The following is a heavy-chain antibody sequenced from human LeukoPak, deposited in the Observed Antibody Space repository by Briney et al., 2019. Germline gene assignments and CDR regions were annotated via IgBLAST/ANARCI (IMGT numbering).Heavy chain of an antibody. CDR2: TYYRSN. V-gene: IGHV6-1*01. D-gene: IGHD6-13*01. J-gene: IGHJ5*02. Sequence: SQTLSLTCAISGDSVSSNSAAWNWIRQSPSRGLEWLGRTYYRSNDYAVSVKSRITINPDTSKNQFSLQLNSVTPEDTAVYYCATSSSSWYFRFDPWGQGTLVTVPS. CDR1: GDSVSSNSAA. CDR3: ATSSSSWYFRFDP.